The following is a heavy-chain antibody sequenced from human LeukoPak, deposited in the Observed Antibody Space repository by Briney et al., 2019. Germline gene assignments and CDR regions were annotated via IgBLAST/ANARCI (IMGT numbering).Heavy chain of an antibody. Sequence: GGSLRLFCGASGFTFSSSVMYWVRQAPGKGLEWVADISYDGSNKYYADSVKGRFTISRDNSKSTLYIQMNSLRGEDTAVYYCARDLIVGTTIRYYFDYLGQGTLVTVSS. J-gene: IGHJ4*02. V-gene: IGHV3-30*14. CDR2: ISYDGSNK. CDR1: GFTFSSSV. D-gene: IGHD1-26*01. CDR3: ARDLIVGTTIRYYFDY.